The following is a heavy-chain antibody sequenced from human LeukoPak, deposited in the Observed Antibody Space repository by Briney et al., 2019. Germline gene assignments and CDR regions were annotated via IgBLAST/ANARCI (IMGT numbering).Heavy chain of an antibody. CDR3: ARDCSSTSCYMTIDY. CDR2: IWYDGSNK. CDR1: GFTFRSYG. V-gene: IGHV3-33*01. Sequence: GGSLRLSCAASGFTFRSYGMHGVRQAPGKGLEGVAVIWYDGSNKYYADSVKGRFTISRDNSKNTLYLQMNSLRAEDTAVYYCARDCSSTSCYMTIDYWGQGTLVTVSS. D-gene: IGHD2-2*02. J-gene: IGHJ4*02.